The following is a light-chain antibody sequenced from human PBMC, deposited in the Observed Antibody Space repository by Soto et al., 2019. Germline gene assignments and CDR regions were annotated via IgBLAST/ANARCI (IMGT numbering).Light chain of an antibody. CDR1: QSINSE. V-gene: IGKV3-15*01. Sequence: EIVMTQSPATLSLSPGERAALACRASQSINSELAWYQQKPGQPPRLRIYGASTRATGVPARFTGSESGSEFTLTISGLQSGDFAVYYCQQGHNWPLTFGQGTRLEI. CDR2: GAS. J-gene: IGKJ2*01. CDR3: QQGHNWPLT.